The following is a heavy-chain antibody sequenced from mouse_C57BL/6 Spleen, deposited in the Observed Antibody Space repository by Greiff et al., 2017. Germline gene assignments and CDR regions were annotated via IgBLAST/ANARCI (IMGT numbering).Heavy chain of an antibody. CDR1: GYSFTGYY. CDR2: INPSTGGT. J-gene: IGHJ3*01. D-gene: IGHD1-1*02. Sequence: EVQLQQSGPELVKPGASVKISCKASGYSFTGYYMNWVKQSPEKSLEWIGEINPSTGGTTYNQKFKAKATLTVDKSSSTAYMQLKSLTSEDSAVYYCARWGGSAAWFAYWGQGTLVTVSA. CDR3: ARWGGSAAWFAY. V-gene: IGHV1-42*01.